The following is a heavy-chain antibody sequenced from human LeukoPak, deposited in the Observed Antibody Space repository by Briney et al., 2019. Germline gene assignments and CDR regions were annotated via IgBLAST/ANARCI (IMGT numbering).Heavy chain of an antibody. D-gene: IGHD2-2*01. V-gene: IGHV3-7*01. CDR1: GFTFSRYW. J-gene: IGHJ3*02. Sequence: PGGSLRLSCTASGFTFSRYWMSWVRQVPGKGPEFVANIKEDGSEKSYVDFVKGRFTISRDNVKNSVSLQMNSLRVEDTAVYYCARDKLGTSWNDAFDIWGQGTMVTVSS. CDR3: ARDKLGTSWNDAFDI. CDR2: IKEDGSEK.